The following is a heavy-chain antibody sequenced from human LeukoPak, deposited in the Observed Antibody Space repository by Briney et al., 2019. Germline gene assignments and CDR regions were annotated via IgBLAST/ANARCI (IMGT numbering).Heavy chain of an antibody. CDR1: GGSISSGDYY. V-gene: IGHV4-30-4*08. CDR2: IYYSGST. D-gene: IGHD3-10*01. Sequence: PSETLSLTCTVSGGSISSGDYYWSWIRQPPGKGLEWIGYIYYSGSTNYNPSLKSRVTMSVDTSKDQFSLKLSSVTAADTAVYYCARRYGSGSYYKFDPWGQGTLVTVSS. J-gene: IGHJ5*02. CDR3: ARRYGSGSYYKFDP.